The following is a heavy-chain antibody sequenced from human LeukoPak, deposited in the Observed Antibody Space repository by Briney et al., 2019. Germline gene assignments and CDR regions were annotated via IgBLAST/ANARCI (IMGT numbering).Heavy chain of an antibody. Sequence: ASVTVSCKASGYTFTSYYMHWVRQAPGQGLEWMGIINPSGGSTSYAQKFQGRVTMTRDTSTSTVYMELSSLRSEDTAVYYCARMITFGGAIVRNWFDPWGQGTLVTVSS. CDR2: INPSGGST. D-gene: IGHD3-16*02. J-gene: IGHJ5*02. CDR3: ARMITFGGAIVRNWFDP. CDR1: GYTFTSYY. V-gene: IGHV1-46*01.